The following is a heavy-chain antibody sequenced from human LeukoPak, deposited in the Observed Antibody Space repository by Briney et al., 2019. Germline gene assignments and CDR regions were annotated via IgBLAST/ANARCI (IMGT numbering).Heavy chain of an antibody. J-gene: IGHJ4*02. V-gene: IGHV4-39*02. Sequence: SETLSLTCTVSSGSISSSSYYWRWIRQPPGKGLGLIGSSYYSGSTYYNPSLKSRVTIYVDTSKNQYSLKLSSVTAADTAVYYCAREKGYMVRGKLGYWGQGTLVTVSS. D-gene: IGHD3-10*01. CDR3: AREKGYMVRGKLGY. CDR1: SGSISSSSYY. CDR2: SYYSGST.